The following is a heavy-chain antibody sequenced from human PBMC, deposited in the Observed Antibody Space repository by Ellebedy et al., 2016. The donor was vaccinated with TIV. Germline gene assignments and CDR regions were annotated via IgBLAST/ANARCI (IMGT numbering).Heavy chain of an antibody. D-gene: IGHD4-11*01. V-gene: IGHV3-30-3*01. Sequence: PGGSLRLSCAASGFTFSYYATHWVRQAPGKGREWVALISSDGSNKYYADSVKGRFTISRDNSKNTRYLQMNSSRAEDTAVYYCARDLDRNYPGAYFDYWGQGTLVTVSS. CDR1: GFTFSYYA. CDR2: ISSDGSNK. J-gene: IGHJ4*02. CDR3: ARDLDRNYPGAYFDY.